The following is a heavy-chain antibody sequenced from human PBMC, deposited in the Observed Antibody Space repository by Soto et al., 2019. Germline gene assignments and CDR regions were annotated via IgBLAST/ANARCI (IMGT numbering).Heavy chain of an antibody. D-gene: IGHD3-22*01. V-gene: IGHV3-33*01. CDR2: IWYDGSNK. CDR3: ARADTYYYDSSGYPSLDY. J-gene: IGHJ4*02. Sequence: QVQLVASGGGVVQPGRSLRLSCAASGFTFSSYGMHWVRQAPGKGLEWVAVIWYDGSNKYYADSVKGRFTISRDNTKNPSYLQMNSLRAEDTAVYYCARADTYYYDSSGYPSLDYWCQGTLVTVSS. CDR1: GFTFSSYG.